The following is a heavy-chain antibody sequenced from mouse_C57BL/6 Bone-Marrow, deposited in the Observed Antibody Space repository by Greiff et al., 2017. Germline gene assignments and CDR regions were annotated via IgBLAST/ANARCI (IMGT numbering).Heavy chain of an antibody. V-gene: IGHV1-69*01. CDR3: ARDVGCAY. CDR2: IDPSDSYT. Sequence: VQLQQPGAELVMPGASVKLSCKASGYTFTSYWLHWVKQRPGQGLEWIGEIDPSDSYTNYNQKFKGKSTLTVDKSSSTAYMQLSSLTSEDSAVYYCARDVGCAYWGQGTLVTVSA. J-gene: IGHJ3*01. CDR1: GYTFTSYW.